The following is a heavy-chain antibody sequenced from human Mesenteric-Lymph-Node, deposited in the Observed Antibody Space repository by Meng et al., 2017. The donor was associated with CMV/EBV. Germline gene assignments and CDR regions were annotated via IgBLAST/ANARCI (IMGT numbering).Heavy chain of an antibody. CDR3: AVFPHVSASMSH. D-gene: IGHD6-19*01. J-gene: IGHJ4*02. CDR1: GYPLSAYH. V-gene: IGHV1-2*02. Sequence: ASVKVSCKTSGYPLSAYHIHWVRQAPGQGLEWLGWIFPNSGDTKYAQKFQGRVTMTRYTSIRTAYMELDRLTSDDTAVYYCAVFPHVSASMSHWGQGALVTVSS. CDR2: IFPNSGDT.